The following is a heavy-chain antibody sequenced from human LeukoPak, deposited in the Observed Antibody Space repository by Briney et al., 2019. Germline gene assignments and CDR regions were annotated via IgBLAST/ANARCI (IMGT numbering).Heavy chain of an antibody. J-gene: IGHJ4*02. CDR1: GFTFSSYG. CDR2: ISYDGSNK. D-gene: IGHD3-10*01. Sequence: PGRSLRLSCAASGFTFSSYGMHWVRQAPGKGLEWVAVISYDGSNKYYADSVKGRFTISRDNSKNTLYLQMNSLRAEDTAVYYCAKDPYYYGSGSQDLAFDYWGQGTLVTVSS. CDR3: AKDPYYYGSGSQDLAFDY. V-gene: IGHV3-30*18.